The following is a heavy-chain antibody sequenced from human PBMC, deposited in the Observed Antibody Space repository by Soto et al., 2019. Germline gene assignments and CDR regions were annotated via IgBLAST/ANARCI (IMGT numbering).Heavy chain of an antibody. Sequence: SVKVSCKASGGTFSSYAISWVRHAPGQGLEWMGGIIPIFGTANYAQKFQGRVTITADESTSTAYMELSSLRSEDTAVYYCARDSGPGGIAAAGYFDYWGQGTLVTVSS. CDR3: ARDSGPGGIAAAGYFDY. D-gene: IGHD6-13*01. V-gene: IGHV1-69*13. CDR1: GGTFSSYA. J-gene: IGHJ4*02. CDR2: IIPIFGTA.